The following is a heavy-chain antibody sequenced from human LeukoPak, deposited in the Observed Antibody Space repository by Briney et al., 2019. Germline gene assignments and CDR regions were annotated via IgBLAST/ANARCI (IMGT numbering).Heavy chain of an antibody. Sequence: MSSETLSLTCAVSGGSITSGGYSWSWIRQPPGKGLEWIGYIYHSGSTYYNPSLESRVTISVDTSKNQFSLKVSSVTAADTAVYYCARHDSSYYCGMDVWGQGTTVTVSS. CDR3: ARHDSSYYCGMDV. CDR2: IYHSGST. J-gene: IGHJ6*02. V-gene: IGHV4-30-2*03. CDR1: GGSITSGGYS.